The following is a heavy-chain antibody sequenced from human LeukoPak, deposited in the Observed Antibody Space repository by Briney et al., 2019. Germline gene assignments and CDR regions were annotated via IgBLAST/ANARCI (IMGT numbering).Heavy chain of an antibody. CDR3: ASPRKVAGFYYFDY. CDR2: IAGGDDR. V-gene: IGHV3-23*01. Sequence: GGSLRLSCAASGFIFSPYAMSWVRQAPGKGLEWVAGIAGGDDRFYADSVKGRFTISRDNSKNTLYLQMNSLRAEDTAVYYCASPRKVAGFYYFDYWGQGTLVTVSS. D-gene: IGHD6-19*01. J-gene: IGHJ4*02. CDR1: GFIFSPYA.